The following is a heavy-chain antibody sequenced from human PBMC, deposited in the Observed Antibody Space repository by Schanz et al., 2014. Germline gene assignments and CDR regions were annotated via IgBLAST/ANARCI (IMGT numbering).Heavy chain of an antibody. CDR2: IKQDESER. CDR1: GFTFNRYA. J-gene: IGHJ4*02. D-gene: IGHD2-2*01. V-gene: IGHV3-7*03. CDR3: AAHETLSTTACYPS. Sequence: EVQLVESGGGLVQPGGSLRLSCAASGFTFNRYAMHWVRQAPGKGLEWVANIKQDESERSYVDSVKGRFTISRDNAKNSLYLQMTGLRAEDTAVYYCAAHETLSTTACYPSWGQGTLVAVSS.